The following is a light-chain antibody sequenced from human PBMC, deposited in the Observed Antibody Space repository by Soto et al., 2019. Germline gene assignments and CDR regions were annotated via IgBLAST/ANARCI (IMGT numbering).Light chain of an antibody. Sequence: DIQMTQSPSTLSASVGDRVTTTCRASQSISSWLAWYQQKPGKAPKLLIYKASSLESGVPSRFSGSGSGTEFTLTISSLQPDDFATYYCQQYNSYSPALTFGGGTKVDIK. CDR1: QSISSW. V-gene: IGKV1-5*03. CDR2: KAS. J-gene: IGKJ4*01. CDR3: QQYNSYSPALT.